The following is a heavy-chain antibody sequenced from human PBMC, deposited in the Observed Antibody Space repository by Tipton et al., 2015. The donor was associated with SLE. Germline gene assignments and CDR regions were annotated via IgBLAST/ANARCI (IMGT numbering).Heavy chain of an antibody. CDR2: TYYSGST. Sequence: TLSLTCTVSGGSISSYYWSWIRQPPGKGLEWIGYTYYSGSTNYNPSLKSRVTISVDTSKNQFSLKLSSVTAADTAVYYCARGHSSSWSFDYWGQGTLVTVSS. V-gene: IGHV4-59*12. D-gene: IGHD6-13*01. CDR1: GGSISSYY. J-gene: IGHJ4*02. CDR3: ARGHSSSWSFDY.